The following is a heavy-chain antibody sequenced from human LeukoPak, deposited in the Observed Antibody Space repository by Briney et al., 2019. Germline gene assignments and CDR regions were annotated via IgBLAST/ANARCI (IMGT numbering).Heavy chain of an antibody. CDR3: VRWVFEH. CDR1: GFTFSSYG. V-gene: IGHV3-33*01. J-gene: IGHJ4*02. CDR2: IWNDGGKK. Sequence: GRSLRLSCAASGFTFSSYGIHWVRQAPGKGLERVAVIWNDGGKKYYADSVKGRFTISRDNSKNTVYLQMNSLRAEDTAVYYCVRWVFEHWGQGTLVTVSS.